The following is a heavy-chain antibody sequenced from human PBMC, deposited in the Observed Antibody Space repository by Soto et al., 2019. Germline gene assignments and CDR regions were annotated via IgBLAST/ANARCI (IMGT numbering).Heavy chain of an antibody. CDR1: GYTFTSYG. V-gene: IGHV1-18*03. CDR3: ARDLVRYYYDSSGYYSHDAFDI. J-gene: IGHJ3*02. CDR2: ISAYNGNT. D-gene: IGHD3-22*01. Sequence: ASVKVSCKASGYTFTSYGISWVRQAPGQGLEWMGWISAYNGNTNYAQKLQGRVTMTTDTSTSTAYMELRSLRSDDMAVYYCARDLVRYYYDSSGYYSHDAFDIWG.